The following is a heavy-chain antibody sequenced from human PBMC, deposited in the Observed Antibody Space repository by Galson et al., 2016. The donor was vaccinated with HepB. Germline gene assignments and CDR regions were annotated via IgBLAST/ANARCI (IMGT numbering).Heavy chain of an antibody. V-gene: IGHV3-23*01. J-gene: IGHJ4*02. D-gene: IGHD1-7*01. CDR2: ISGGGGRT. Sequence: SLRLSCAASGFTFSSYTMTWVRQPPGKGLEWVSSISGGGGRTYYAGSVKGRFTISRDNSKNTRYMQMNSLRAEDTAVYYCAKKAVELTAISYLKGFDYWGQGTLVTVSS. CDR3: AKKAVELTAISYLKGFDY. CDR1: GFTFSSYT.